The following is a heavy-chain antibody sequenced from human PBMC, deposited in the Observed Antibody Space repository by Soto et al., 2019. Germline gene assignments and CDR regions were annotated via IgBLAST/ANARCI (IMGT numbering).Heavy chain of an antibody. Sequence: QVQLQQWGAGLLKPSETLSLTCAVYGGSFSGYYWSWIRQPPGKGLEWIGEINHSGSTTYNPSLRRLVTVSVDTSKDQFCLKLSSVAAADTAVYYCARGGGVLRFLEWSQSWFDPWGQRTLVTVSS. J-gene: IGHJ5*02. V-gene: IGHV4-34*02. D-gene: IGHD3-3*01. CDR1: GGSFSGYY. CDR3: ARGGGVLRFLEWSQSWFDP. CDR2: INHSGST.